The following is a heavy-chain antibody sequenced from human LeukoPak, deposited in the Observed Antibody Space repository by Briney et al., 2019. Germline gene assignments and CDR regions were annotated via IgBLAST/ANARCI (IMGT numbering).Heavy chain of an antibody. CDR2: ISSSGSTI. CDR1: GFTFSSYA. D-gene: IGHD5-24*01. V-gene: IGHV3-48*03. J-gene: IGHJ3*02. CDR3: ASLRRDGYNYGAFDI. Sequence: GGSLRLSCAASGFTFSSYAMSWVRQAPGKGLEWVSYISSSGSTIYYADSVKGRFTISRDNAKNSLYLQMNSLRAEDTAVYYCASLRRDGYNYGAFDIWGQGTMVTVSS.